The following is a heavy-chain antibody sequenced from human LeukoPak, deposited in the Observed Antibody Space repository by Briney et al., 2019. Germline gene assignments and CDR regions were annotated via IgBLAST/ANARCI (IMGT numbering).Heavy chain of an antibody. CDR1: GDSVSSSSYY. Sequence: SETLSLTCTVSGDSVSSSSYYWGWIRQPPGKGLEWIGSISYSGTNYNNPPLKSRVSISIDTSKNQFSVKLTSVTAADTAMYYCASLGTLRSWGQGTLVTVSS. D-gene: IGHD7-27*01. V-gene: IGHV4-39*01. J-gene: IGHJ5*02. CDR2: ISYSGTN. CDR3: ASLGTLRS.